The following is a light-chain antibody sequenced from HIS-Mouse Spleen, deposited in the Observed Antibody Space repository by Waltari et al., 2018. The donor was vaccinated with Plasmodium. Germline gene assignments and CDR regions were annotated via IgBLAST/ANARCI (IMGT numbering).Light chain of an antibody. CDR1: ALPKKY. V-gene: IGLV3-10*01. J-gene: IGLJ3*02. Sequence: SYELPQPPSVSVSPGQTARNPCPGDALPKKYDYLYQQKSGQAPVLVIYEDSKRPPGIPERFSGSSSGTMATLTISGAQVEDEADYYCYSTDSSGNHRVFGGGTKLTVL. CDR2: EDS. CDR3: YSTDSSGNHRV.